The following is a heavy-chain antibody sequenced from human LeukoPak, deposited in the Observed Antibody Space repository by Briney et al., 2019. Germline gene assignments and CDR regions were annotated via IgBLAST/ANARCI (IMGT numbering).Heavy chain of an antibody. CDR3: ASSGSYYFPFDY. J-gene: IGHJ4*02. V-gene: IGHV3-23*01. CDR2: ISDSGGSP. CDR1: GFTSSRYA. D-gene: IGHD3-10*01. Sequence: GGSLRLSCATSGFTSSRYAMTWVRQAPGKGLEWVSIISDSGGSPYYADSVKGRFTISRDNSKNTLYLQMNSLRAEDTAIYYCASSGSYYFPFDYWGQGTLVTVSS.